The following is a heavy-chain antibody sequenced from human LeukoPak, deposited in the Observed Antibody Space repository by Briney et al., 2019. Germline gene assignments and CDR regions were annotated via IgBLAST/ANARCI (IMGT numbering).Heavy chain of an antibody. Sequence: GGSLRLSCVTSGFTFSSHGMYWVRQAPGKGLEWVAFIRYDGSNKYYADSVKGRFTISRDNAKNTLYLQMDSLRAEDTALYYCAKAPSYDSSGYYSDYWGQGTLVTVSS. CDR2: IRYDGSNK. CDR1: GFTFSSHG. D-gene: IGHD3-22*01. CDR3: AKAPSYDSSGYYSDY. J-gene: IGHJ4*02. V-gene: IGHV3-30*02.